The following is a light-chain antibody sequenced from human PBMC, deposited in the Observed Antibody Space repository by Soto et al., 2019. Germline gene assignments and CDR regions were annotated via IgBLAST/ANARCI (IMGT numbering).Light chain of an antibody. CDR1: QSVSSN. CDR2: GAS. Sequence: ETVMTQSPATLSVSPGERATLSCRASQSVSSNLAWYQQKSGQAPRLLIHGASSRATGIPARFSGSGSGTEFTLTISSLQSEDFAIYFCHQYNDWPPITFGQGTRLEIK. V-gene: IGKV3-15*01. CDR3: HQYNDWPPIT. J-gene: IGKJ5*01.